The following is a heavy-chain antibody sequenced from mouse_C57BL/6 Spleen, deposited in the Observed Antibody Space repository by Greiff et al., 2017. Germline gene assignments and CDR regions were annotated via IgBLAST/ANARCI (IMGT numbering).Heavy chain of an antibody. CDR2: IYPGDGDT. Sequence: VKLQESGAELVKPGASVKISCKASGYAFSSYWMNWVKQRPGKGLEWIGQIYPGDGDTNYNGKFKGKATLTADKSSSTAYMQLSSLTSEDSAVYFCARSGQLEGFDYWGQGTTLTVSS. CDR3: ARSGQLEGFDY. CDR1: GYAFSSYW. J-gene: IGHJ2*01. D-gene: IGHD3-3*01. V-gene: IGHV1-80*01.